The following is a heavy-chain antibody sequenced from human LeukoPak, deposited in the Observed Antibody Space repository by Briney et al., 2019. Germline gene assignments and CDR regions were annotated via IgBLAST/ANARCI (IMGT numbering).Heavy chain of an antibody. CDR1: GFTVSSNY. V-gene: IGHV3-66*02. D-gene: IGHD5-24*01. J-gene: IGHJ4*02. CDR2: IYSGGST. CDR3: ARGWLQPYYFDY. Sequence: GGSLRFSCAASGFTVSSNYMSWVRQAPGEGLEWVSVIYSGGSTYYADSVKGRFTISRDNSKNTLYLQMNSLRAEDTAVYYGARGWLQPYYFDYWGQGTLVTVSS.